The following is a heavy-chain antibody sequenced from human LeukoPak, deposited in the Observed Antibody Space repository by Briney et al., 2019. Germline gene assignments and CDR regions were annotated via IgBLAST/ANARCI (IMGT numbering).Heavy chain of an antibody. CDR3: ARFAVHRRITVAGQFGLDY. D-gene: IGHD6-19*01. J-gene: IGHJ4*02. Sequence: ASVKVSCKASGYTFTSYGISWVRQAPGQGLEWMGWISAYNGNTNYAQKLQGIVTMTTDTSTSTAYMELRSLRSEDTAVYYCARFAVHRRITVAGQFGLDYWGQGTLVSLSS. CDR2: ISAYNGNT. V-gene: IGHV1-18*01. CDR1: GYTFTSYG.